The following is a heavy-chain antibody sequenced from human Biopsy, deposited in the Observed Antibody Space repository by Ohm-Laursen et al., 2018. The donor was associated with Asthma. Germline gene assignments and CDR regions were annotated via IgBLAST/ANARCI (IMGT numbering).Heavy chain of an antibody. D-gene: IGHD3-3*02. J-gene: IGHJ1*01. Sequence: GSLRLTCTASGFTFSRYAIHWVRQVPGKGLEWVANIKHDGTEKNHVDSLKGRFTISRDNAKNSLYLQMNSLRAEDTAVYYCARTFHFWSPYHAEHYQLWGQGTLVTVPS. CDR3: ARTFHFWSPYHAEHYQL. V-gene: IGHV3-7*01. CDR1: GFTFSRYA. CDR2: IKHDGTEK.